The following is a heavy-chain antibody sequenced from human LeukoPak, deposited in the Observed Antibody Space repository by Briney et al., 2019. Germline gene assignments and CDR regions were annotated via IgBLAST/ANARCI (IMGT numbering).Heavy chain of an antibody. D-gene: IGHD3-22*01. Sequence: GGSLRLSCAASGFTFSSYAMHWVRQAPGKGLEWVAVISYDGSNKYYADSVKGRFTISRDNSKNTLYLQMNSLRAEDTAVYYCARVPNDSSGYYIWFDPWGQGTLVTVSS. J-gene: IGHJ5*02. V-gene: IGHV3-30*04. CDR1: GFTFSSYA. CDR2: ISYDGSNK. CDR3: ARVPNDSSGYYIWFDP.